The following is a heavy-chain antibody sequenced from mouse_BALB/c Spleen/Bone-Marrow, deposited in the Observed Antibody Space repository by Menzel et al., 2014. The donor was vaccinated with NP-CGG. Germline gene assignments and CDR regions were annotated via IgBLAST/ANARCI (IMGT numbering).Heavy chain of an antibody. CDR3: ARGGYYGSSLDWYFDV. J-gene: IGHJ1*01. Sequence: VQLKQSGPELVKPGASVKMSCKASGYTFTDYYMKRVKQSHGKSLEWIGDINPNNGDTFYNQKFKGKATLTVDKSSSTAYMQLNSLTSEDSAVYYCARGGYYGSSLDWYFDVWGAGTTVTVAS. CDR2: INPNNGDT. D-gene: IGHD1-1*01. V-gene: IGHV1-26*01. CDR1: GYTFTDYY.